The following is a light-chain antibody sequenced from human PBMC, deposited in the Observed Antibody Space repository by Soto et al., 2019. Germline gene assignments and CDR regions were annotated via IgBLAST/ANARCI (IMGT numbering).Light chain of an antibody. Sequence: DIHMTQSPSSLSASVGDTVTITCRASQNTDMYLNWYQQKPGKAPRVLISGASNLQSGVPSRFSGSGSGTDFTLTISSLQSEDFASYFRQHTFNSPPWTFGQGTKVDIK. CDR2: GAS. J-gene: IGKJ1*01. CDR1: QNTDMY. V-gene: IGKV1-39*01. CDR3: QHTFNSPPWT.